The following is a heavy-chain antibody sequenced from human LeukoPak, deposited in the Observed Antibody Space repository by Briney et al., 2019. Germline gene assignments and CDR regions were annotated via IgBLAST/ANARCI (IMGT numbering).Heavy chain of an antibody. V-gene: IGHV3-11*06. CDR1: GFTSSDYY. D-gene: IGHD6-19*01. CDR2: ISSSSSRT. CDR3: AKERRTGSGAALDY. J-gene: IGHJ4*02. Sequence: GGSLRLSCAASGFTSSDYYMIWIRQAPGKGLEWVSYISSSSSRTNYADSVKGRFTISRDNAKNSLYLQMYSLRAEDTAVYYCAKERRTGSGAALDYWGPGTLVTVSS.